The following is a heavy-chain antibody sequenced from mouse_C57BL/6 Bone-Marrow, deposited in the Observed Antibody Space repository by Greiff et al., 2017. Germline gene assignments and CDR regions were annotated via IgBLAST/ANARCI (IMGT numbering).Heavy chain of an antibody. Sequence: EVKLMESGPGLVKPSQSLSLTCSVTGYSITSGYYWNWIRQFPGNKLEWMGYISYDGSNNYNPSLKNRISITRYTSKNRFFLKLNSVTTEDTASYYCARVGTGYWGQGTTLTVSS. V-gene: IGHV3-6*01. CDR1: GYSITSGYY. J-gene: IGHJ2*01. CDR2: ISYDGSN. CDR3: ARVGTGY. D-gene: IGHD4-1*01.